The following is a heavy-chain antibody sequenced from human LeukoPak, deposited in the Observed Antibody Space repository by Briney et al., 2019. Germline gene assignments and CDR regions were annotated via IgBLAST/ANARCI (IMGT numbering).Heavy chain of an antibody. Sequence: GASLRLSCAASGFTFSNYAMSWVRQAPGKGLEWVSAITGGSGIYYADSMKSRFTISRDNSKNTLYLQINSLRAEDTAVYYCAKWGDYDVLTGYYVSDYWGQGTLVTVSS. J-gene: IGHJ4*02. V-gene: IGHV3-23*01. CDR1: GFTFSNYA. D-gene: IGHD3-9*01. CDR2: ITGGSGI. CDR3: AKWGDYDVLTGYYVSDY.